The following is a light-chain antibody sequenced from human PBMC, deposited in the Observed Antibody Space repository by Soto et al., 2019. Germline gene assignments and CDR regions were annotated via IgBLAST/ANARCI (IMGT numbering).Light chain of an antibody. CDR2: TTS. CDR1: QGISNL. Sequence: DIQLTQSPSSLSSSVGDRVTITCRASQGISNLLAWHQQKPGKAPKSLIKTTSILQSGVPSRFSGSGSETDFTLPISGLQPEDFATYYCQQYSAYPRTFGQGTRLELK. V-gene: IGKV1-16*01. J-gene: IGKJ5*01. CDR3: QQYSAYPRT.